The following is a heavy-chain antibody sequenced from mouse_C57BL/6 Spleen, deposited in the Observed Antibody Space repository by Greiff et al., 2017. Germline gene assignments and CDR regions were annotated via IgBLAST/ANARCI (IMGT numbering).Heavy chain of an antibody. V-gene: IGHV3-1*01. CDR2: ISYSGST. Sequence: EVQGVESGPGMVKPSQSLSLTCTVTGYSITSGYDWHWIRHFPGNKLEWMGYISYSGSTNYNPSLKSRISITLDTSTNHFFLKLNSVTTEDTATYYCARGDYDYPFDYWGQGTTLTVSS. J-gene: IGHJ2*01. CDR1: GYSITSGYD. D-gene: IGHD2-4*01. CDR3: ARGDYDYPFDY.